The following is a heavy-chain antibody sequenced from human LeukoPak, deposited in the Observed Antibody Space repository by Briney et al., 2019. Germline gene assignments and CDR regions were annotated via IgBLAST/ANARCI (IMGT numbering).Heavy chain of an antibody. Sequence: GGSLRLSCAASGFTFSNNAMSWVRQAPGKGLDWVAVISNDGSKKYYADSVKGRFTISRDNSKNTLSLQVSSLRTEDTAVYYCAKDRYSYAFEYSDSWGQGTLVTVSS. V-gene: IGHV3-30*18. CDR2: ISNDGSKK. CDR1: GFTFSNNA. CDR3: AKDRYSYAFEYSDS. D-gene: IGHD5-18*01. J-gene: IGHJ4*02.